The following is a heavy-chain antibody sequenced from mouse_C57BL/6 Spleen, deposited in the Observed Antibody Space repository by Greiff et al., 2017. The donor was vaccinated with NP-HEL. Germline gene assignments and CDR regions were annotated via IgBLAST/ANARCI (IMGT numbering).Heavy chain of an antibody. CDR1: GFTFSDYY. Sequence: EVKLVESEGGLVQPGSSMKLSCTASGFTFSDYYMAWVRQVPEKGLEWVANINYDGSSTYYLDSLKSRFIISRDNAKNILYLQMSSLKSEDTATYYCARGGAYYYGSSLYAMDYWGQGTSVTVSS. J-gene: IGHJ4*01. CDR2: INYDGSST. CDR3: ARGGAYYYGSSLYAMDY. V-gene: IGHV5-16*01. D-gene: IGHD1-1*01.